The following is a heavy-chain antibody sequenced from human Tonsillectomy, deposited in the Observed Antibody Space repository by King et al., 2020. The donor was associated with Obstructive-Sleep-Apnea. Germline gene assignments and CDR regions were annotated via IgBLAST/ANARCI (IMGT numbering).Heavy chain of an antibody. D-gene: IGHD2-15*01. J-gene: IGHJ5*02. V-gene: IGHV4-34*01. CDR2: INHSGST. CDR3: ASGVVVVVAATRGWSFDP. CDR1: GGSFSDYY. Sequence: VQLQQWGTGLLKPSETLSLTCAVYGGSFSDYYWSWIRQPPGKGLEWIGEINHSGSTNSNPSLKSRVTISVDTSKNQFSLKLSSVTAADTAVYYCASGVVVVVAATRGWSFDPWGQGTLVTVSS.